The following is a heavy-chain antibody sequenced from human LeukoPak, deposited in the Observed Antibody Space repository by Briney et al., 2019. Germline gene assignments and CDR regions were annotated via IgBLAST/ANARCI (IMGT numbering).Heavy chain of an antibody. D-gene: IGHD5-12*01. CDR2: INQDGSKE. CDR1: GSTFSNYW. V-gene: IGHV3-7*01. J-gene: IGHJ4*02. CDR3: VRDGGVSGYDLLDY. Sequence: TGGSLRLSCAASGSTFSNYWMTWVRQAPGKGLEWVAHINQDGSKEYYMDSVKARFTISRDNAKNSLSLQLNSLRAEDTAVYYCVRDGGVSGYDLLDYWGQGTLVTVSS.